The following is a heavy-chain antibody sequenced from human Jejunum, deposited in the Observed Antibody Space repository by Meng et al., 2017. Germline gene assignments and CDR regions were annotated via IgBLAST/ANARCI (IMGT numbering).Heavy chain of an antibody. D-gene: IGHD2-2*01. V-gene: IGHV3-23*01. CDR2: VAGGGHWT. J-gene: IGHJ4*02. CDR1: GFIFSSYA. Sequence: GESLKISCAASGFIFSSYAMSWVRQAPGKGLEWVSAVAGGGHWTYYADSVKGRFTISRDNSNNTLYLQMNSLRAEDTAVYYCAKAVGGSSTFDYWGQGTLVTGYS. CDR3: AKAVGGSSTFDY.